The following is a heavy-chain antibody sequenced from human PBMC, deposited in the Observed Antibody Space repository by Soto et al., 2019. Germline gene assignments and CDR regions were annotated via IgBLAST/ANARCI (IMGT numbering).Heavy chain of an antibody. CDR2: IIPIFGTA. CDR3: ARDIVVVVAATPFYYYYGMDV. CDR1: GGTFSSYA. Sequence: ASVKVSCKASGGTFSSYAISWVRQAPGQGLEWMGGIIPIFGTANYAQKFQGRVTITADESTSTAYMELSSLRSEDTAVYYCARDIVVVVAATPFYYYYGMDVWGQGTTVTVSS. J-gene: IGHJ6*02. V-gene: IGHV1-69*13. D-gene: IGHD2-15*01.